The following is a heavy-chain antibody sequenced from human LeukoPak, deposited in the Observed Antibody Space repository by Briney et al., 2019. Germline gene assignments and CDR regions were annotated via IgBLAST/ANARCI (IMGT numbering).Heavy chain of an antibody. V-gene: IGHV4-4*09. Sequence: SETLSLTCTVSGGSITTDCWIWIRQLPGKGLEWIAYIYSSGMTKYNPSLKSRGTISVDPSKNQLSLKLNSVTAADTAVYYCARRTPGPQLDEYVAYYFDLWGQGTLVTVSS. CDR3: ARRTPGPQLDEYVAYYFDL. J-gene: IGHJ4*02. CDR1: GGSITTDC. D-gene: IGHD3/OR15-3a*01. CDR2: IYSSGMT.